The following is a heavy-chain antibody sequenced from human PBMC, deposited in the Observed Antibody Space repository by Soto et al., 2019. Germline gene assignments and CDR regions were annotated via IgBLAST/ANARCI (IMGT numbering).Heavy chain of an antibody. CDR1: GFIFSNYA. CDR2: ISGGGGSA. D-gene: IGHD6-6*01. Sequence: GGSLRLSCAASGFIFSNYAMSWVRQAPGRGLEWVSAISGGGGSAYYTDSVKGRFTISRDNSKNTLYLQMSSLRAEDTAVCYCAKDRSIYASYLSDYWGQGTLDTGSS. J-gene: IGHJ4*02. V-gene: IGHV3-23*01. CDR3: AKDRSIYASYLSDY.